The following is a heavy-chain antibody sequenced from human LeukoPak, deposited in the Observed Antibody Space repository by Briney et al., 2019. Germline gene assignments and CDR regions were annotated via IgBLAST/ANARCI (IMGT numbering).Heavy chain of an antibody. CDR1: GFTFSRYW. Sequence: GGSLRLSCAASGFTFSRYWMSWVRPAPGKGLEWVANIKQDGSEKYYVDSVKGRFTISRDNAKNSLYLQMNSLRAEDTAVYYCARDEYNWNVDAFDIWGQGTVVTVSS. V-gene: IGHV3-7*01. CDR3: ARDEYNWNVDAFDI. J-gene: IGHJ3*02. D-gene: IGHD1-20*01. CDR2: IKQDGSEK.